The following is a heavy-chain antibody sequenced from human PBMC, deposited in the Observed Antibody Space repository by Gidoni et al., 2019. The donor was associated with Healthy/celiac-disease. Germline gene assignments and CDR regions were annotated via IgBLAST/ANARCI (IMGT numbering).Heavy chain of an antibody. CDR1: GFTVSSNY. CDR2: IYSGGST. CDR3: ATTTVTGVRDY. V-gene: IGHV3-53*04. Sequence: EVQLVESGGGLVQPGGALGLPCAAAGFTVSSNYMSWVRQAPGKGLEWVSVIYSGGSTYYADSVKGRFTISRHNSKNTLYLQMNSLRAEDTAVYYCATTTVTGVRDYWGQGTLVTVSS. D-gene: IGHD4-17*01. J-gene: IGHJ4*02.